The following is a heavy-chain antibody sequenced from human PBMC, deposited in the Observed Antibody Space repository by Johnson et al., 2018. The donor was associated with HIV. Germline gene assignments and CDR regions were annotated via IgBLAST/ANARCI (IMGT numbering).Heavy chain of an antibody. Sequence: QVQLVESGGGLIQPGGSLRLSCAASGFTFSNYCMHWVRQAPGKGLKWVAVIWFDGNNKHYSDSVKGRFTISRDNSNKILYLQMNSLRVEDTAVYYCAKVAVATAAGGVALDIWGPGTMVTVS. CDR2: IWFDGNNK. CDR3: AKVAVATAAGGVALDI. CDR1: GFTFSNYC. D-gene: IGHD6-13*01. J-gene: IGHJ3*02. V-gene: IGHV3-33*06.